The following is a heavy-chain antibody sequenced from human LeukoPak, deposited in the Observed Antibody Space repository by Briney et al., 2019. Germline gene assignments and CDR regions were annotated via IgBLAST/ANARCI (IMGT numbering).Heavy chain of an antibody. J-gene: IGHJ6*03. Sequence: GESLKISCKGSGYRFTSYWIGWVRQMPGKGLEWMGIIYPGDSDTRYSPSFQGQVTISADKSISTAYLQWSSLKASDTAMYYYARLAGSSSIYYYYYYMDVWGKGTTVTVSS. CDR2: IYPGDSDT. D-gene: IGHD6-13*01. CDR1: GYRFTSYW. CDR3: ARLAGSSSIYYYYYYMDV. V-gene: IGHV5-51*01.